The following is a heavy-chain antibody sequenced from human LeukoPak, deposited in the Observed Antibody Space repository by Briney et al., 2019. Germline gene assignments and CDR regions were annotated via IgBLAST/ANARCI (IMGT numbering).Heavy chain of an antibody. CDR1: GFTFSSYS. J-gene: IGHJ6*04. D-gene: IGHD2-8*02. CDR3: ARLALVYGMDV. V-gene: IGHV3-21*01. Sequence: GGSLRFSCAASGFTFSSYSMNWVRQAPGKGLEWVSSISSSSSYIYYADSVKGRFTISRDNAKNSLYLQMNSLRAEDTAVYYCARLALVYGMDVWGKGTTVTVSS. CDR2: ISSSSSYI.